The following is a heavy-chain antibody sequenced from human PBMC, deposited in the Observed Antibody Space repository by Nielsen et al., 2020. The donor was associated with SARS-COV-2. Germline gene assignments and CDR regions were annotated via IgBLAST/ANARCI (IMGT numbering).Heavy chain of an antibody. Sequence: GESLKISCAASGFTFSSYEMNWVRQAPGKGLEWVSYISSSGSTIYYADSVKGRFTISRDNAKNSLYLQMNSLRAEDTAVYYCARDWGLRYFDPDGMDVWGQGTTVTVSS. CDR3: ARDWGLRYFDPDGMDV. J-gene: IGHJ6*02. V-gene: IGHV3-48*03. CDR2: ISSSGSTI. D-gene: IGHD3-9*01. CDR1: GFTFSSYE.